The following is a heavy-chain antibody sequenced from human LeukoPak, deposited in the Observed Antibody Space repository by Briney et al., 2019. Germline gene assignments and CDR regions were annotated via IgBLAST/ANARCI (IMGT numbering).Heavy chain of an antibody. J-gene: IGHJ6*04. Sequence: GGSLRLSCAASEFTSSAFWMSWVRRPPGKGLEWVANINKDATEKEYVDSVKGRFSIFRDNAKNSVFLQMNSLRVEDTAVYYCAIFAVVVPGNLLLWGKGTTVIVSS. CDR1: EFTSSAFW. CDR3: AIFAVVVPGNLLL. D-gene: IGHD2-2*01. V-gene: IGHV3-7*01. CDR2: INKDATEK.